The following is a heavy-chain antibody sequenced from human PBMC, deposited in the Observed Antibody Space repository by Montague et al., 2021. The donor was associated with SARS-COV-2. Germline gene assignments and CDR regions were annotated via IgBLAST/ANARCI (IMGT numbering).Heavy chain of an antibody. CDR2: IIHSGST. J-gene: IGHJ6*02. Sequence: SETLSLTCAVYGESLSGYSWGWIRQPPGEGLERIAEIIHSGSTSYNPSLKSRVTISVDTSKNQYSLKLGSATAADTAVYYCARVPYRLLFVPRYYGMDVWGQGTTVTVSS. V-gene: IGHV4-34*12. CDR3: ARVPYRLLFVPRYYGMDV. D-gene: IGHD2-2*01. CDR1: GESLSGYS.